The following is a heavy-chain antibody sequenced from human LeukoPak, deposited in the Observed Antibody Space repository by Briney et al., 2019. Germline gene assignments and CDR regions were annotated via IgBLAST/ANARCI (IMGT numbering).Heavy chain of an antibody. CDR2: MIPIFGTA. V-gene: IGHV1-69*01. CDR1: GGTFSSYA. Sequence: SSVKVSCKASGGTFSSYAISWGLQAPGHGLECMGGMIPIFGTANYAQKFQRRVTIIADEYTSTGYMELSSLRSEDTAVYYCARTNDFWSGYLGYFDYWGQGTLVTVSS. D-gene: IGHD3-3*01. CDR3: ARTNDFWSGYLGYFDY. J-gene: IGHJ4*02.